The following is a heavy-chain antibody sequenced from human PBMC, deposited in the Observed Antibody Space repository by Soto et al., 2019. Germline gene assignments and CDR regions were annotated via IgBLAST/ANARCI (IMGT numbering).Heavy chain of an antibody. CDR3: ARLGAYYQALDS. Sequence: PSETLSLTCALSDGSFSPNYWSWICQSPGKGLEWIGYIYYAGTTTYNPSLKSRITISLDTSRNEVSLKLNSVTAADTAVYYCARLGAYYQALDSWGRGTLVTVSS. D-gene: IGHD3-22*01. CDR2: IYYAGTT. J-gene: IGHJ4*02. CDR1: DGSFSPNY. V-gene: IGHV4-59*08.